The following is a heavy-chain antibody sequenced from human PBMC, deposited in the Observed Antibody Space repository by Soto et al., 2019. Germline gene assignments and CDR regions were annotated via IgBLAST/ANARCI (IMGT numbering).Heavy chain of an antibody. D-gene: IGHD2-2*01. CDR1: GFTFSSYA. Sequence: VQLVESGGGLVQPGGSLRLSCAASGFTFSSYAMHWVRQAPGKGLEWVAVISYDGSNKYYADSVKGRFTISRDNSKNTLYLQMNSLRAEDTAVYYCARGGVYCSSTSCYSQRFDYWGQGTLVTVSS. V-gene: IGHV3-30-3*01. CDR2: ISYDGSNK. CDR3: ARGGVYCSSTSCYSQRFDY. J-gene: IGHJ4*02.